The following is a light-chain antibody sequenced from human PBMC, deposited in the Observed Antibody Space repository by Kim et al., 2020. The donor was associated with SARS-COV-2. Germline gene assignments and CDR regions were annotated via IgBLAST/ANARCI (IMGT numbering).Light chain of an antibody. CDR1: SNNIGDQG. J-gene: IGLJ3*02. CDR2: RNN. Sequence: RQTATITCTGNSNNIGDQGVAWLHQHQGHPPKLLSYRNNKRPSGISERLSASRSGNTASLTITGLQPEDEADYYCSAWDDSLKAWVFGGGTQLTVL. CDR3: SAWDDSLKAWV. V-gene: IGLV10-54*01.